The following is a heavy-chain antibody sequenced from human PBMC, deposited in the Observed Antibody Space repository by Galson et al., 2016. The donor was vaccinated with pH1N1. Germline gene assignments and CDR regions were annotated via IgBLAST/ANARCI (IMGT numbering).Heavy chain of an antibody. CDR1: AYTFSSYS. CDR3: ARDAYRQDYDTSDYDPNWFGP. V-gene: IGHV1-69*05. D-gene: IGHD3-22*01. Sequence: SVKVSCKASAYTFSSYSINWVRQARGQGLEWMGRIIPIIGTTKYEQTFQGRVTITTDEVTSTVYMELSSLRSEDTAVYFCARDAYRQDYDTSDYDPNWFGPWGQGTMVTVSS. J-gene: IGHJ5*02. CDR2: IIPIIGTT.